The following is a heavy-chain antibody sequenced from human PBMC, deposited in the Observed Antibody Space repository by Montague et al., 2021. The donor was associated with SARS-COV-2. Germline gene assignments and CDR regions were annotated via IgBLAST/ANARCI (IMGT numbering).Heavy chain of an antibody. D-gene: IGHD3-3*01. CDR2: IYYSGST. J-gene: IGHJ6*02. CDR1: GGSVSSSSYY. V-gene: IGHV4-61*01. CDR3: ARDPWHITIFGVVTRYGMDV. Sequence: SETLSLTCTVSGGSVSSSSYYWSWIRQPPGKGLEWIGYIYYSGSTNYXPSLKSRVTISVDTSKNQFSLKLSSVTAADTAVYYCARDPWHITIFGVVTRYGMDVWGQGTTVTVSS.